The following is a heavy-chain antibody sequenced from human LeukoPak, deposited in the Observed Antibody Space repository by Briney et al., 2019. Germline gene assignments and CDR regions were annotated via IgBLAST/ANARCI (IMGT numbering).Heavy chain of an antibody. CDR3: ARHRYIAVAAPFDY. CDR1: GGSFSGYY. Sequence: SETLSLTCAVYGGSFSGYYRSWIRQPPGKGLEWIGEINHSGSTNYNPSLKSRVTISVDTSKNQFSLKLSSVTATDTAVYYCARHRYIAVAAPFDYWGQGTLVTVSS. V-gene: IGHV4-34*01. J-gene: IGHJ4*02. D-gene: IGHD6-19*01. CDR2: INHSGST.